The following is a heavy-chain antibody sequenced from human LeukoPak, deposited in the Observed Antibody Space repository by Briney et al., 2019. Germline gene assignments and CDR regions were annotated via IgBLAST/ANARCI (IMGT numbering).Heavy chain of an antibody. Sequence: SVKVSCKASGYTFTSYDINWVRQATGQGLEWMGGIIPIFGTANYTQKFQGRVTITTDESTGTAYMELSSLRSEDTAVYYCARDVGWFDPWGQGTLVTVSS. D-gene: IGHD2-15*01. CDR2: IIPIFGTA. J-gene: IGHJ5*02. V-gene: IGHV1-69*05. CDR1: GYTFTSYD. CDR3: ARDVGWFDP.